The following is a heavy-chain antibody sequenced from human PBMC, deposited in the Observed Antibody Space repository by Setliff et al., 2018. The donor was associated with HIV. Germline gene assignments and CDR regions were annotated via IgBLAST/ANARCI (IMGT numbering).Heavy chain of an antibody. Sequence: SETLSLTCTVSDDSISSNYWSWIRQSAGKGLEWVGRIYTGGRTNYNPSLKSRVTISVDTSKNHFSLKLNSVTAADTAVYYCARAPGPYGDYNWFDPWGQGALVTVSS. D-gene: IGHD4-17*01. CDR2: IYTGGRT. CDR1: DDSISSNY. CDR3: ARAPGPYGDYNWFDP. V-gene: IGHV4-4*07. J-gene: IGHJ5*02.